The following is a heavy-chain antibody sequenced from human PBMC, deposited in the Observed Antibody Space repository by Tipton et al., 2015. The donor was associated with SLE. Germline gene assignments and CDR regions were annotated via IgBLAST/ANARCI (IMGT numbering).Heavy chain of an antibody. CDR2: ISSSSSYI. CDR3: ARGYSSGWSPLS. J-gene: IGHJ4*02. V-gene: IGHV3-21*01. CDR1: GFTFSSYS. D-gene: IGHD6-19*01. Sequence: SLRLSCAASGFTFSSYSMNWVRQAPGKGLEWVSSISSSSSYIYYADSVKGRFTISRDNSKNTLYLQMNSLRAEDTAVYYCARGYSSGWSPLSWGQGTLVIVSS.